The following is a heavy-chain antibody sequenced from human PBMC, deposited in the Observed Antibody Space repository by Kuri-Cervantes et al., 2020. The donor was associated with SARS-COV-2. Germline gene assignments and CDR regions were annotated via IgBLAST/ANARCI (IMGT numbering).Heavy chain of an antibody. J-gene: IGHJ4*02. CDR1: GYTFTRYA. V-gene: IGHV1-3*01. Sequence: ASVKVSCKASGYTFTRYAMHWVRQAPGQRLEWMGWINAGNGNTKYSQKFQGRVTITRDTSASTAYMELSSLRSEDTAVYYCATGYSSSWDTPPDYWGQGTLVTVSS. CDR3: ATGYSSSWDTPPDY. CDR2: INAGNGNT. D-gene: IGHD6-13*01.